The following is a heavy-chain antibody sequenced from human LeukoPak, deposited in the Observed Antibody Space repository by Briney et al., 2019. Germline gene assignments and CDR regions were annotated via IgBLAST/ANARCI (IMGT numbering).Heavy chain of an antibody. D-gene: IGHD6-19*01. CDR3: ARGHGIAVAGNAPYAAFDI. CDR2: IYHSGSA. J-gene: IGHJ3*02. Sequence: PSGTLSLTCSVSGYSIDNGYYWAWIRQPPGKGLEWIGSIYHSGSAYYNPSLKSRVTISVDTSKNQFSLRLTSVTATDTAVYYCARGHGIAVAGNAPYAAFDIWGQGTMVTVSS. CDR1: GYSIDNGYY. V-gene: IGHV4-38-2*02.